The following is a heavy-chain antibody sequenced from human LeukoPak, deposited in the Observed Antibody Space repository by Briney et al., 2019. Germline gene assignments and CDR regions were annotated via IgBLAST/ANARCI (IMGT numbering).Heavy chain of an antibody. CDR2: IKSKTDGGTT. V-gene: IGHV3-15*01. CDR3: TTAYYGSESYYNPAMDY. Sequence: PGGSLRLSCAASGFTFSNAWMSWVRQAPGKGLEWVGRIKSKTDGGTTDYAAPVKGRFTISRDDSKNTLYLQMNSLKTEDTAVYYCTTAYYGSESYYNPAMDYWGQGTLVTVSS. J-gene: IGHJ4*02. CDR1: GFTFSNAW. D-gene: IGHD3-10*01.